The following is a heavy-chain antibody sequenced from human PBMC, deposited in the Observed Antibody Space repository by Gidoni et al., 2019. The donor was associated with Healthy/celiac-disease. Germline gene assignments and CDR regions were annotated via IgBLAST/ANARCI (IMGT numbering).Heavy chain of an antibody. CDR3: ARVWGDNWVIDY. V-gene: IGHV3-21*01. CDR2: ISSSSSYI. Sequence: EVQLVESGGGLVKPGGSLRLSCAASGFPFSSYSMNWVRQAPGKGLEWVSSISSSSSYIYYADSVKGRFTISRDNAKNSLYLQMNSLRAEDTAVYYCARVWGDNWVIDYWGQGTLVTVSS. CDR1: GFPFSSYS. J-gene: IGHJ4*02. D-gene: IGHD1-20*01.